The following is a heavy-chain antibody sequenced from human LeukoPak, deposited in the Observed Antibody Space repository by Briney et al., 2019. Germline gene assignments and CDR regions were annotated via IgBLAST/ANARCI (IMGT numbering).Heavy chain of an antibody. CDR2: INTDGSST. D-gene: IGHD1-7*01. Sequence: GGSLRLSCAASGFTFSSYWMHWVRQAPGKGLVWVSRINTDGSSTSYADSVKGRFTISRDNAKNTLYLQMNSLRAEDTAVYYCASVELTSWTLGWWGQGTLVTVSS. J-gene: IGHJ4*02. CDR1: GFTFSSYW. V-gene: IGHV3-74*01. CDR3: ASVELTSWTLGW.